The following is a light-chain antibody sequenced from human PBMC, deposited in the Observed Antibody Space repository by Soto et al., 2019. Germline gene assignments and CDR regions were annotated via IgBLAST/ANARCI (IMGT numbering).Light chain of an antibody. J-gene: IGKJ1*01. CDR3: WQYGNYWPRT. V-gene: IGKV3-20*01. CDR1: ESVSGSC. CDR2: GAS. Sequence: IVLSQSPGTLPLSQGERAPLSCRASESVSGSCLSGYQQNTGEDPRLLIYGASSSAAGSPDRICSSRWGTALSPTTISLEHAEDSAYYCWQYGNYWPRTFGQGTKVDIK.